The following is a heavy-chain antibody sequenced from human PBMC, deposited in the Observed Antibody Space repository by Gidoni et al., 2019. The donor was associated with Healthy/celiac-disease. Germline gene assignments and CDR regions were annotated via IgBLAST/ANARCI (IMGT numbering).Heavy chain of an antibody. D-gene: IGHD6-6*01. V-gene: IGHV4-34*01. CDR3: ARGARYWSIAARPYSGYYGMDV. J-gene: IGHJ6*02. CDR1: GCSFSGYY. CDR2: INHSGST. Sequence: QVQLQQWGAGQLKPSETLSLTCAVYGCSFSGYYWSWIRQPPGKGLEWIGEINHSGSTNYNPSLKSRVTISVDTSKNQFSLKLSYVTAADTAVYYCARGARYWSIAARPYSGYYGMDVWGQGTTVTVSS.